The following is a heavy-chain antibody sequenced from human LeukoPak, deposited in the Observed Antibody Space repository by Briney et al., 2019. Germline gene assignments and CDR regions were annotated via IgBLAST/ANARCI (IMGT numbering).Heavy chain of an antibody. Sequence: SETPSLTCAVYGGSFSGYYWSWIRQPPGKGLEWIGEINHSGSTNYNPSLKSRVTISVDTSKNQFSLKLSSVTAADTAVYYCARHQSGSYFKAFDYWGQGTLVTVSS. J-gene: IGHJ4*02. CDR2: INHSGST. CDR3: ARHQSGSYFKAFDY. V-gene: IGHV4-34*01. D-gene: IGHD1-26*01. CDR1: GGSFSGYY.